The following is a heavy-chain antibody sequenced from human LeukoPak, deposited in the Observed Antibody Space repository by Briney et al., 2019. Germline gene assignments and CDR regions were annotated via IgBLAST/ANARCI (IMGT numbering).Heavy chain of an antibody. CDR3: ARDLGGSLDY. V-gene: IGHV3-33*01. CDR1: GFTFSSYA. J-gene: IGHJ4*02. Sequence: GSLRLSCAASGFTFSSYAMHWVRQAPGKGLEWVAVIWFDGSDKNYADSVKGQFTIFRDNSKNTLYLQMNTLRAEDTAVYYCARDLGGSLDYWGQGALVTVSS. CDR2: IWFDGSDK. D-gene: IGHD1-26*01.